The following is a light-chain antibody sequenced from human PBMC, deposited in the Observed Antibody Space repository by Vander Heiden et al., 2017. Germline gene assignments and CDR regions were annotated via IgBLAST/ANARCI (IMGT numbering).Light chain of an antibody. CDR1: QSLVYSDGNTF. J-gene: IGKJ1*01. CDR2: KVS. V-gene: IGKV2-30*01. Sequence: DVVMTQSPLSLPVTLGQPASISCRSSQSLVYSDGNTFLNWFQQRPGQSPRRLIYKVSNRDSGVPDRFSGSGSGTDFTLKISRVEAEDLGVYYCRQGTHWPWTFGQGTKVEIK. CDR3: RQGTHWPWT.